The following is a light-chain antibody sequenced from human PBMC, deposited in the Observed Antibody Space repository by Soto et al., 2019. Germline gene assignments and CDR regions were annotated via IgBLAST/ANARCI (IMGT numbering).Light chain of an antibody. CDR3: QQYGSSPGT. V-gene: IGKV3-20*01. CDR2: GAS. J-gene: IGKJ1*01. CDR1: QSVSSSY. Sequence: EIVLTQSPGTLSLSPGEKDTISCRASQSVSSSYLAWYQQKPGQAPRLLIYGASSRATGIPDRFSGSGSGTDFTLTISRLEPEDFAVYYCQQYGSSPGTFGQGTKVDIK.